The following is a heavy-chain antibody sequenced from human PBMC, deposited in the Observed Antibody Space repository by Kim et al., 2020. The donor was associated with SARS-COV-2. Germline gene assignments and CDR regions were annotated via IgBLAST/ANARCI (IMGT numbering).Heavy chain of an antibody. CDR1: GFTFSSYW. CDR2: IKGDGSEK. D-gene: IGHD1-1*01. J-gene: IGHJ4*02. Sequence: GGSLRLSCAGSGFTFSSYWMTWVRQAPGKGLEWVANIKGDGSEKKYADSVKGRFTISRDNAKNSLYLQINSLRVEDTAVYYCLRGNDYWGQGTLVTVSS. CDR3: LRGNDY. V-gene: IGHV3-7*01.